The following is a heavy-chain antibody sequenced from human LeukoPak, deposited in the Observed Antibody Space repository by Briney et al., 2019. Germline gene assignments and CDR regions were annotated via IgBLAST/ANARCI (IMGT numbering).Heavy chain of an antibody. D-gene: IGHD3-22*01. J-gene: IGHJ3*02. CDR2: ISAYNGNT. V-gene: IGHV1-18*01. CDR1: GYTFTSYG. Sequence: ASVKVSCKASGYTFTSYGISWVRQAPGQGLEWMGWISAYNGNTNYAQKLQGRVTMTTDTSTSTAYMELRSLRSDDTAGYYCASYDSSGYYGNEAFDIWGQGTMVTVSS. CDR3: ASYDSSGYYGNEAFDI.